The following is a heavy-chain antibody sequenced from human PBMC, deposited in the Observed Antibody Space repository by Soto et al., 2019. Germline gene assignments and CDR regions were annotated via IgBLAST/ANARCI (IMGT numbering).Heavy chain of an antibody. V-gene: IGHV1-69*13. J-gene: IGHJ4*02. CDR2: IIPIFGTA. Sequence: GASVKVSCKASGGTFSSYAISWVRQAPGQGLEWMGGIIPIFGTANYAQKFQGRVTITADESTSTAYMELSSLRSEDTAVYYCARFPPAAEGHFDYWGQGTLVTVS. D-gene: IGHD2-2*01. CDR3: ARFPPAAEGHFDY. CDR1: GGTFSSYA.